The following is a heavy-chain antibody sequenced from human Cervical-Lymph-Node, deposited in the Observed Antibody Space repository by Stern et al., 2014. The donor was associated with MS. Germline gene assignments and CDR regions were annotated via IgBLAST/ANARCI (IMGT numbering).Heavy chain of an antibody. CDR2: IKQDGSEK. Sequence: EVQLVESGGGLVQPGGSLRLSCAASGFTFSSYWMRWVRQAPGQGLEWVANIKQDGSEKYYVDSVKGRFTISRDNAKNSLYLQLNSLRAEDTAVYYCARVGSSSWSFDYWGQGTLVTVSS. J-gene: IGHJ4*02. CDR1: GFTFSSYW. V-gene: IGHV3-7*01. D-gene: IGHD6-13*01. CDR3: ARVGSSSWSFDY.